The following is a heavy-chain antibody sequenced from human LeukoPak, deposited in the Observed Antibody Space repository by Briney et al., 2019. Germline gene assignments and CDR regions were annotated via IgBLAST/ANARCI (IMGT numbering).Heavy chain of an antibody. CDR3: ARGSSDYWFDP. J-gene: IGHJ5*02. CDR2: IYPRDSDI. Sequence: HGESLKISCKGSGYSFSTYWIGWVRQMPGKRLEWMGIIYPRDSDIRYSPSFQGQVTISADKSISTAYLQWSSLKASDTAIYYCARGSSDYWFDPWGQGTLVTVSS. V-gene: IGHV5-51*01. CDR1: GYSFSTYW. D-gene: IGHD6-13*01.